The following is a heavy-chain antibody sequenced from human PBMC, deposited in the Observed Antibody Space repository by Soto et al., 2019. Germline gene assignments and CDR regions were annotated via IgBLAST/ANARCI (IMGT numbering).Heavy chain of an antibody. J-gene: IGHJ5*02. D-gene: IGHD2-15*01. CDR3: ARASGYCSGGSCPVGWFDP. Sequence: SETLSLTCTVSGDSISSYSWSWIRQPPGKGLEWIGDIYHSGSTYYNPSLKSRVTISVDRSKKQFSLKLSSLTAADTAVYYCARASGYCSGGSCPVGWFDPWGQGTLVT. CDR2: IYHSGST. V-gene: IGHV4-30-2*01. CDR1: GDSISSYS.